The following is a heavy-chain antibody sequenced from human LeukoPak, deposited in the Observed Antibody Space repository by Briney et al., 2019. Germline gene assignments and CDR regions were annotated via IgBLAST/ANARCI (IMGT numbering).Heavy chain of an antibody. CDR1: GGSISSGGYS. J-gene: IGHJ5*02. Sequence: PSETLSLTCAVSGGSISSGGYSWSWIRQPPGKGLEWIGYIYHSGSTYYNPSLKSRVTISVDRSKNQFSLKLSSVTAADTAVYYWARAAAGTGWWFDPWGQGTLVTVSS. D-gene: IGHD6-13*01. CDR2: IYHSGST. CDR3: ARAAAGTGWWFDP. V-gene: IGHV4-30-2*01.